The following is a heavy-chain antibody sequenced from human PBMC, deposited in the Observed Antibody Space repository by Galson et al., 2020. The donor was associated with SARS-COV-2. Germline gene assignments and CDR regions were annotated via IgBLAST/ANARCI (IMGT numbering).Heavy chain of an antibody. CDR1: GDNVSSDRAA. Sequence: SQTLSLTCAISGDNVSSDRAAWNWIRQSPSRGLEWLGRTSYRSRWNNDYAVSVKSRIIINPDTSENQFSLQLNSVTPEDTAVYYCARDPSDWTFFDYWGQGTLVTVSS. CDR3: ARDPSDWTFFDY. J-gene: IGHJ4*02. CDR2: TSYRSRWNN. D-gene: IGHD1-1*01. V-gene: IGHV6-1*01.